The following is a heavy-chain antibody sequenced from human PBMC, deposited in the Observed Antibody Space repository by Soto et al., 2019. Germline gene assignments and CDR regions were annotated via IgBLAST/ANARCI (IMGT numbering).Heavy chain of an antibody. D-gene: IGHD2-21*02. V-gene: IGHV3-48*02. CDR3: ARVKVVTATDF. J-gene: IGHJ4*02. CDR1: GFTFSSCS. Sequence: LRLSCAASGFTFSSCSMNWVRQAPGKGLEWVSYISSSSSTIYYADSVKGRFTISRDNAKNSLYLQMHSLRDGDTAVYYCARVKVVTATDFWGQGTLVTVSS. CDR2: ISSSSSTI.